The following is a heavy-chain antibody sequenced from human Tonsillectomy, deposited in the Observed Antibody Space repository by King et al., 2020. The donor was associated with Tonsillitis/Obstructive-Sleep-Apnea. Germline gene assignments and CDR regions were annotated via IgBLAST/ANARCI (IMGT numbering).Heavy chain of an antibody. Sequence: QLVQSGAEVKKPGSSVKVSCKASGGTFSSYAISWVRQAPGQGLEWMGRIIPILGIANYAQKFQGRVTITADKSTSTAYMELSSLRSEDTAVYYCARERREVYSSSSYYLDVYLDVWGKGTTVTVSS. CDR2: IIPILGIA. CDR3: ARERREVYSSSSYYLDVYLDV. V-gene: IGHV1-69*09. J-gene: IGHJ6*03. D-gene: IGHD6-6*01. CDR1: GGTFSSYA.